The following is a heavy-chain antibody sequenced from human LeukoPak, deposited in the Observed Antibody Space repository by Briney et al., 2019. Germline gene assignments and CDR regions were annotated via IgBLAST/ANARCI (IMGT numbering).Heavy chain of an antibody. V-gene: IGHV4-30-4*08. CDR2: IYYSGST. Sequence: SQTLSLTCTVSGGSISSGDYYWSWIRPPPGKGLEWIGYIYYSGSTYYNPSLKSRVTISVDTSKNQFSLKLSSVTAADTAVYYCARVGRYFDWPFDPWGQGTLVTVSS. J-gene: IGHJ5*02. CDR1: GGSISSGDYY. D-gene: IGHD3-9*01. CDR3: ARVGRYFDWPFDP.